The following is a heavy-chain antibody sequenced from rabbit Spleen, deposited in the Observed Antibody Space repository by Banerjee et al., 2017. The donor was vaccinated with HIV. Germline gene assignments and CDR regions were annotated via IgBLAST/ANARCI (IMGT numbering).Heavy chain of an antibody. Sequence: QSLEESGGGLVKPGGTLTLTCTASGFSFSGIFYMCWVRQAPGKGLEWIACIDTGDGDTYFANWAKGRFTISKTSSTTVTLQMTSLTAADTATYFCARDTSSSFSSYGMDLWGPGTLVTVS. CDR3: ARDTSSSFSSYGMDL. J-gene: IGHJ6*01. D-gene: IGHD1-1*01. CDR1: GFSFSGIFY. V-gene: IGHV1S40*01. CDR2: IDTGDGDT.